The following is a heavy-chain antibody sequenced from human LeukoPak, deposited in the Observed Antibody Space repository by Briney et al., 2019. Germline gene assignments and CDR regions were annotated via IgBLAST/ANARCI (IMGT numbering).Heavy chain of an antibody. CDR3: ARGPNSNWSGLDF. CDR1: GFTFSRNA. CDR2: ISYDGKFA. Sequence: GRSLRLSCAASGFTFSRNAMHWVRQAPGKGLEWVAVISYDGKFAYYEDSVKGRFTVSRDNAKNTLYLQVNNLRAEDTAVYYCARGPNSNWSGLDFWGQGTLLTVSS. J-gene: IGHJ4*02. V-gene: IGHV3-30*03. D-gene: IGHD6-6*01.